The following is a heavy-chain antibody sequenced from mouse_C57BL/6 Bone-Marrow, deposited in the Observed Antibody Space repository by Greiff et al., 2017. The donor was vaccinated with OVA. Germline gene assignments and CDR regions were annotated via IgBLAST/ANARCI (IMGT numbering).Heavy chain of an antibody. CDR2: IWRGGST. J-gene: IGHJ4*01. CDR1: GFSLTSYG. V-gene: IGHV2-5*01. D-gene: IGHD2-12*01. Sequence: VKLMESGPGLVQPSQSLSITCTVSGFSLTSYGVHWVRQSPGKGLEWLGVIWRGGSTDYNAAFMSRLSITKDNSKSQVFFKMNSLQADDTAIYYCAKRTYYSIYAMDYWGQGTSVTVSS. CDR3: AKRTYYSIYAMDY.